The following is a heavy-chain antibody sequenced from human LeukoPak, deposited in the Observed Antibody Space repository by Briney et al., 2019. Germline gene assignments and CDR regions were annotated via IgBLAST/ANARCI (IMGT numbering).Heavy chain of an antibody. CDR3: ATGLFRYRPVPAAHPIDY. CDR1: GFTFYDYA. CDR2: ISWNSGSI. Sequence: PGGSLRLSCAASGFTFYDYAMHWVRHAPGKGLEGVSGISWNSGSIVYADSVRGRFTISRDKAKNSLYLQMNSLRAENTALYYCATGLFRYRPVPAAHPIDYWGQGPLVTVSS. D-gene: IGHD2-2*01. J-gene: IGHJ4*02. V-gene: IGHV3-9*01.